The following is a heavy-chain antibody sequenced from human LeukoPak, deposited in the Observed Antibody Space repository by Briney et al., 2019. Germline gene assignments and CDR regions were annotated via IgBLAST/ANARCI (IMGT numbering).Heavy chain of an antibody. CDR1: GFTFSSYA. V-gene: IGHV3-30*04. CDR2: ISYDGSNK. CDR3: ARDGALYSSGWYFDY. Sequence: PGGSLRLSCAASGFTFSSYAMHWVRQAPGKGLEWVAVISYDGSNKYYADSVKGRFTISRDNSKNTLYLQMNSLRAEDTAVYYCARDGALYSSGWYFDYWGQGTLVTVSS. J-gene: IGHJ4*02. D-gene: IGHD6-19*01.